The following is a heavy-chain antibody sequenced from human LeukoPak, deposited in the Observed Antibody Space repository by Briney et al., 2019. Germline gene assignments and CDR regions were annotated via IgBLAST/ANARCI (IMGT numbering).Heavy chain of an antibody. J-gene: IGHJ5*02. V-gene: IGHV4-34*01. CDR1: GGSVSGYY. Sequence: TSETLSLTCAVYGGSVSGYYWSWIRQAPGKGLEWIGEINHSGSTNYNPSLKSRVTISVDTSKNQFSLKLSSVTAADTAVYYCARLGPYDFWSGYPWFDPWGQGTLVTVSS. CDR3: ARLGPYDFWSGYPWFDP. CDR2: INHSGST. D-gene: IGHD3-3*01.